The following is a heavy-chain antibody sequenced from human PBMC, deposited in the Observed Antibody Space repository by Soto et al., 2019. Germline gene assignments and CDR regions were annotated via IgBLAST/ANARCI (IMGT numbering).Heavy chain of an antibody. CDR3: ARDALNYGVMAFDI. Sequence: GGSLRLSCAASGFTVSSNYMSWVRQAPGKGLEWVSVIYSGGSTYYADSVKGRFTISRDNSKNTLYLQMNSLRAEDTAVYYCARDALNYGVMAFDIWGQGTMVTVSS. D-gene: IGHD4-17*01. CDR2: IYSGGST. CDR1: GFTVSSNY. V-gene: IGHV3-66*01. J-gene: IGHJ3*02.